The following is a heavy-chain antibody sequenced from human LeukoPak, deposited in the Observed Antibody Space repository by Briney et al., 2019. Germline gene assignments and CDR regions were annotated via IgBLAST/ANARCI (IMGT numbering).Heavy chain of an antibody. V-gene: IGHV3-11*01. J-gene: IGHJ6*02. CDR1: GFTFSDYY. D-gene: IGHD1-26*01. CDR3: ARGGAQGMDV. CDR2: ISGVGSDI. Sequence: GGALRLSCAASGFTFSDYYMTWIRQAPGKGLEWVSYISGVGSDIYYGDSVKGRFTISRDNAKNSVYLQMNSLGHDDTAVYYCARGGAQGMDVWGHGTTVTVSS.